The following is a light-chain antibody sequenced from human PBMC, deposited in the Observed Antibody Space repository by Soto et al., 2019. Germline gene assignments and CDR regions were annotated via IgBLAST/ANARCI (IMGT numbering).Light chain of an antibody. CDR3: QQRSNWPL. CDR2: DAS. CDR1: QSVSSY. J-gene: IGKJ4*01. Sequence: EIVLTQSPATLSLSPGERATLSCRASQSVSSYLAWYQQKPGQAPRLLIYDASNRATGIPARFSGSGSGTGFPLPISSLEPEDFAVYYCQQRSNWPLFGGGTKVEIK. V-gene: IGKV3-11*01.